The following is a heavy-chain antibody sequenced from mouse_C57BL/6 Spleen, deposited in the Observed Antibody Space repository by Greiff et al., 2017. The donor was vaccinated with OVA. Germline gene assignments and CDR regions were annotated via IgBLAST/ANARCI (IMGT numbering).Heavy chain of an antibody. J-gene: IGHJ4*01. CDR2: ILSGSGST. CDR3: ARKLLYYGSSYPYAMDY. V-gene: IGHV1-9*01. Sequence: QVQLQQSGAELMKPGASVKLSCKATGYTFTGYWIEWVKQRPGHGLEWIGEILSGSGSTNYNEKFKGKATFTADTSSNTAYMQLSSLTTEDSAIYYCARKLLYYGSSYPYAMDYWGQGTSVTVSS. CDR1: GYTFTGYW. D-gene: IGHD1-1*01.